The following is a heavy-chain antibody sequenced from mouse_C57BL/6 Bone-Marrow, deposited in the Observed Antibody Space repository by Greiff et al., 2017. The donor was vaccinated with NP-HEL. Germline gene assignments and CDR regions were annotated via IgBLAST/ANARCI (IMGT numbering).Heavy chain of an antibody. CDR2: INPSNGGT. V-gene: IGHV1-53*01. CDR1: GYTFTSYW. Sequence: QVHVKQPGTELVKPGASVKLSCKASGYTFTSYWMHWVKQRPGQGLEWTGNINPSNGGTNYNEKFKSKATLTVDKSSSTAYMQLSSLTSEDYAVDYCARWLNYGSSAWFAYWGQGTLVTVSA. D-gene: IGHD1-1*01. CDR3: ARWLNYGSSAWFAY. J-gene: IGHJ3*01.